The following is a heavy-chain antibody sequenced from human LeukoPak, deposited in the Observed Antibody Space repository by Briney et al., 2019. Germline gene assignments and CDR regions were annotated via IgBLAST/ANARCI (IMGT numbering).Heavy chain of an antibody. Sequence: GESLKISCKGSGYRFKEYWIGWVRQMPGKGLEWMGIIYPDDSDIRYSPSFQGQVTISADRSISIAYLQWSSLKASDTAMYYCARSLQYSFGQYYFDYWGQGTLVTVSS. CDR1: GYRFKEYW. D-gene: IGHD5-18*01. V-gene: IGHV5-51*01. J-gene: IGHJ4*02. CDR3: ARSLQYSFGQYYFDY. CDR2: IYPDDSDI.